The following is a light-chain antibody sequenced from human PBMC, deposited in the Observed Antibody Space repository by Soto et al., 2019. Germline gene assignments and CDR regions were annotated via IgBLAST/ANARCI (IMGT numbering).Light chain of an antibody. Sequence: DIQMTQSPSSLSASVGDRVTITCRASQGIRNYLAWYQQRPGQVPKLLINAASTLEPGVPSRFSGSGSGTDFTLTISSLQPEDVATYYCQRYNTDSFTFVPGTKVDIK. CDR2: AAS. J-gene: IGKJ3*01. CDR1: QGIRNY. V-gene: IGKV1-27*01. CDR3: QRYNTDSFT.